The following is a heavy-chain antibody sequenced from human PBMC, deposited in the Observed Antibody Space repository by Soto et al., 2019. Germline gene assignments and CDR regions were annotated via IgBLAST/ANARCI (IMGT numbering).Heavy chain of an antibody. CDR3: ARDNSRMEGQLVRAWWFDP. Sequence: QVQLVQSGAEVKKPGASVKVSCKASGHTFTRFTGYYVHWVRQAPGQGPEWMGLINPRGDSTAYDPKFQGRVTVTTDTSASTVYMGVNSLGSEDTAVYYCARDNSRMEGQLVRAWWFDPCGQGTLVTVS. CDR2: INPRGDST. J-gene: IGHJ5*02. V-gene: IGHV1-46*01. CDR1: GHTFTRFTGYY. D-gene: IGHD6-6*01.